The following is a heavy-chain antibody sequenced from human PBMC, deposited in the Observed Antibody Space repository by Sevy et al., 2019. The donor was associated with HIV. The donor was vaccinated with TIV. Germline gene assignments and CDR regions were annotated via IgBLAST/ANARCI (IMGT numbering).Heavy chain of an antibody. V-gene: IGHV3-48*01. D-gene: IGHD3-16*02. CDR1: GFTFSSYS. J-gene: IGHJ4*02. CDR3: ARALHLGELSLNY. Sequence: GGSLRLSCPASGFTFSSYSMNWVRQAPGKGLEWVSYIRSSSSTIYYADSVKGRFTISRDNAKYSLYVQMNSLRAEDTDVYYCARALHLGELSLNYWGQGTLVTVSS. CDR2: IRSSSSTI.